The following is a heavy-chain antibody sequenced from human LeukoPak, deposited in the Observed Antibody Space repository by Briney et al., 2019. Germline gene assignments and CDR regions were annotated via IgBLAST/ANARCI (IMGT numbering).Heavy chain of an antibody. CDR2: VSGTSGIT. CDR3: AILSAVAADY. J-gene: IGHJ4*02. D-gene: IGHD6-19*01. CDR1: GFTVSSNY. V-gene: IGHV3-23*01. Sequence: GGSLRLSCAASGFTVSSNYMSWVRQAPGKGLEWVSAVSGTSGITYYSDSVTGRFTISRDNSKNTLYLQMNSLRAEDTAVYYCAILSAVAADYWGQGTLVTVSS.